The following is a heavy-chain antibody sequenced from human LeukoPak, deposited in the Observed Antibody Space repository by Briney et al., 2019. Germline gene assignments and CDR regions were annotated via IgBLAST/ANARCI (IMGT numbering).Heavy chain of an antibody. D-gene: IGHD3-10*01. Sequence: ASVKVSCKASGYTFTGYYMHWVRQAPGQGLEWMGWISAYNGNTNYAQKLQGRVTMTTDTSTSTAYMELRSLRSDDTAVYYCARGPGEWYGMDVWGQGTTVTVSS. CDR3: ARGPGEWYGMDV. J-gene: IGHJ6*02. CDR1: GYTFTGYY. V-gene: IGHV1-18*04. CDR2: ISAYNGNT.